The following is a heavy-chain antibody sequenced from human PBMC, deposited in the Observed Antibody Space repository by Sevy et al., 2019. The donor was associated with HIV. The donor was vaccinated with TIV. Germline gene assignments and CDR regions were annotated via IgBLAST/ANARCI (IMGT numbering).Heavy chain of an antibody. J-gene: IGHJ4*02. CDR1: GFTFSTST. Sequence: GGSLRLSCAASGFTFSTSTMNWVRQAPGKGLEWVSLMTSSGSCIRYADSVRGRFTISRDNAKNSVFLQMNSLRVEDTAVYYCVRDGWNYWGQGTLVTVSS. D-gene: IGHD2-15*01. CDR2: MTSSGSCI. CDR3: VRDGWNY. V-gene: IGHV3-21*01.